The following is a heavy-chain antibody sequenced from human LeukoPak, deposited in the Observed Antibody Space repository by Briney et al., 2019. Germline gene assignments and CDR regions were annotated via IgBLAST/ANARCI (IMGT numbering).Heavy chain of an antibody. Sequence: SETLSLTCTVSGYSISSGYYWGWIRQPPGKGLEWIGSIYHSGSTYYNPSLKSRVTISVHTSKNQFSLKLSSVTAADTAVYYCARTQQLVPPFYYDSSGYYAYWGQGTLVTVSS. CDR1: GYSISSGYY. D-gene: IGHD3-22*01. CDR3: ARTQQLVPPFYYDSSGYYAY. V-gene: IGHV4-38-2*02. J-gene: IGHJ4*02. CDR2: IYHSGST.